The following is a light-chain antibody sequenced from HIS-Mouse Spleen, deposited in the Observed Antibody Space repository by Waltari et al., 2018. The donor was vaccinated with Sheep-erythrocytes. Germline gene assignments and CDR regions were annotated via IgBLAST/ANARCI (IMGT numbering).Light chain of an antibody. CDR3: CSYAGSYNHV. J-gene: IGLJ1*01. CDR1: SSDVGGYNY. Sequence: QSALTQPRSVSGSPGQSVTISCTGTSSDVGGYNYVSWYQPHPGKAPKLMIYEFSKRPSGVPDRFSGSKSGNTASLTISGLQAEDEADYYCCSYAGSYNHVFATGTKLTVL. V-gene: IGLV2-11*01. CDR2: EFS.